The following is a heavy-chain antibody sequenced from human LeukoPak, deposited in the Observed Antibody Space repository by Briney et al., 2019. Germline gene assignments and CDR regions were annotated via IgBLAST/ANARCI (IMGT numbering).Heavy chain of an antibody. Sequence: SETLTLTCTVSVVSITTYSHNYDWIRQPPGKVLEWIGGFHFSGAINYNPSLKSRVTIFVDTSKKQISLKLNSVTAADTAVYYGARRYEGSGYAYDYWGQGILVTASS. CDR3: ARRYEGSGYAYDY. D-gene: IGHD3-22*01. J-gene: IGHJ4*02. V-gene: IGHV4-39*01. CDR1: VVSITTYSHN. CDR2: FHFSGAI.